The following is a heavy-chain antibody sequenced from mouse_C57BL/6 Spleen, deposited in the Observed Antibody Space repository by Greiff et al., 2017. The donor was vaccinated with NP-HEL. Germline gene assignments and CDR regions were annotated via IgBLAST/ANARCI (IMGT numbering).Heavy chain of an antibody. Sequence: QVQLKQSGAELVMPGASVKLSCKASGYTFTSYWMHWVKQRPGQGLEWIGEIDPSDSYTNYNQKFKGKSTLTVDKSSSTAYMQLSSLTSEDSAVYYCARRTQAWFAYWGQGTLVTVSA. D-gene: IGHD3-2*02. CDR3: ARRTQAWFAY. CDR2: IDPSDSYT. CDR1: GYTFTSYW. V-gene: IGHV1-69*01. J-gene: IGHJ3*01.